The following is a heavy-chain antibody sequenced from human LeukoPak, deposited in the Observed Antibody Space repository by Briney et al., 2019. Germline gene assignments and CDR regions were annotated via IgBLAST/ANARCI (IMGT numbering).Heavy chain of an antibody. CDR1: GFTFSKYG. D-gene: IGHD2-21*02. V-gene: IGHV3-30*18. Sequence: GRSLRLSCAASGFTFSKYGMHWVRQAPGKGLEWVAVISYDGSNKYCTDSVKGRFTISRDNSKNTLYLQMTSLKAEDTAVYYCAKDQRGCCSGDCNPFIPDYWGXXTLVTVSS. CDR2: ISYDGSNK. CDR3: AKDQRGCCSGDCNPFIPDY. J-gene: IGHJ4*01.